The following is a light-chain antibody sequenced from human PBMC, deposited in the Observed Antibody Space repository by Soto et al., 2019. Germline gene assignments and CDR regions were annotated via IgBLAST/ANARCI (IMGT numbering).Light chain of an antibody. Sequence: EIVLTQSPATLSLSPGNRATLSCRASQSVSSYLAWYQQKPGQAPRLLIYDASTRATGSPARFSGSGSGTDFTLAITGLEPEDFAVYYCQQRSDWPSTFGGGTKVEIK. CDR2: DAS. CDR3: QQRSDWPST. J-gene: IGKJ4*01. V-gene: IGKV3-11*01. CDR1: QSVSSY.